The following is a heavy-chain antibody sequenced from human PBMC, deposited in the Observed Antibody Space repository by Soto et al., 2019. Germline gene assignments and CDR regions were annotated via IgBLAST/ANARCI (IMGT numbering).Heavy chain of an antibody. CDR2: ISGSGGST. CDR1: GFTFSSYA. CDR3: AKEGIAAAGIRGTIYNWFDP. V-gene: IGHV3-23*01. J-gene: IGHJ5*02. D-gene: IGHD6-13*01. Sequence: GGSLRLSCAASGFTFSSYAMSWVRQAPGKGLEWVSAISGSGGSTYYADSVKGRFTISRDNSKNTLYLQMNSLRAEDTAVYYCAKEGIAAAGIRGTIYNWFDPWGQGTLVTVSS.